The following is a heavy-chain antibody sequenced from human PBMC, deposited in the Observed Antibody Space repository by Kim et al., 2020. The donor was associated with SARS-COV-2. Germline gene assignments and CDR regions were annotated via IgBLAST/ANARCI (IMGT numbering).Heavy chain of an antibody. CDR2: IVVGSGNT. V-gene: IGHV1-58*02. J-gene: IGHJ4*02. CDR1: GFTFTSSA. D-gene: IGHD6-13*01. Sequence: SVKVSCKASGFTFTSSAMQWVRQARGQRLEWIGWIVVGSGNTNYAQKFQERVTITRDMSTRTAYMELSSLRSEDTAVYYCAADLIAAAGTFDYWGQGTLVTVSS. CDR3: AADLIAAAGTFDY.